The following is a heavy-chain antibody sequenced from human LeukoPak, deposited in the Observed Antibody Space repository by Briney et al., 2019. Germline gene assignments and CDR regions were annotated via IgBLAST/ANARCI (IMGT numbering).Heavy chain of an antibody. V-gene: IGHV3-33*06. D-gene: IGHD4-23*01. CDR1: GLTFSSYG. Sequence: PGGSLRLSCAASGLTFSSYGMHWVRQAPGKGLEWVAVIWYDGSNKYYADSVKGRFTISRDNSKNTLYLQMNSLRAEDTAVYYCAKDLRWQSRTQSPDYWGQGTLVTVSS. J-gene: IGHJ4*02. CDR3: AKDLRWQSRTQSPDY. CDR2: IWYDGSNK.